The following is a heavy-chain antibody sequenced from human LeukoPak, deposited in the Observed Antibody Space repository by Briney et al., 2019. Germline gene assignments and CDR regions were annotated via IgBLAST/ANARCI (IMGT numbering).Heavy chain of an antibody. CDR1: GFTFSAHG. V-gene: IGHV3-23*01. D-gene: IGHD6-6*01. J-gene: IGHJ5*02. CDR2: ISPSGDTP. Sequence: SGGTLRLSCAASGFTFSAHGMNWVRQAPGKGLEWVSGISPSGDTPWYTDSVKGRFTISRDNSKNTLYLQMNSLRAEDTAVYYCARSYSSSSEGDWFDPWGQGTLVTVSS. CDR3: ARSYSSSSEGDWFDP.